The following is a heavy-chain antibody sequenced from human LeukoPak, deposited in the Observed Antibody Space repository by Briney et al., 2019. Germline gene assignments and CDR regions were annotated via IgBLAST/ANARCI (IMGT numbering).Heavy chain of an antibody. V-gene: IGHV1-2*02. CDR1: GYTSTGYY. CDR3: ARDKTYYYDSSGYSGPNWFDP. Sequence: ASVKVSCKASGYTSTGYYMHWVRQAPGQGLEWMGWINPNSGGTNYAQKFQGRVTMTRDTSISTAYMELSRLRSDDTAVYYCARDKTYYYDSSGYSGPNWFDPWGQGTLVTVSS. CDR2: INPNSGGT. D-gene: IGHD3-22*01. J-gene: IGHJ5*02.